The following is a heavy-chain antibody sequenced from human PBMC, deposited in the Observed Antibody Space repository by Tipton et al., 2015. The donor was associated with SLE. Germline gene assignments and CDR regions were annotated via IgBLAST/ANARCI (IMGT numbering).Heavy chain of an antibody. V-gene: IGHV1-69*05. CDR3: AYYDSSGYLDY. CDR2: IIPIFGTA. CDR1: GYTFTTYG. Sequence: QSGAEVKKPGASVKVSCKASGYTFTTYGISWVRQAPGQGLEWMGGIIPIFGTANYAQKFQGRVTITTDESTSTAYMELSSLRSEDTAVYYCAYYDSSGYLDYWGQGTLVTVSS. D-gene: IGHD3-22*01. J-gene: IGHJ4*02.